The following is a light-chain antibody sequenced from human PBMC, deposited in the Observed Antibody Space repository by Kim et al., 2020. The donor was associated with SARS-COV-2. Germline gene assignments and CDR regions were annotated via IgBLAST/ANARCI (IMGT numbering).Light chain of an antibody. CDR1: SSDVGGYNY. V-gene: IGLV2-8*01. CDR2: EAS. CDR3: SSYAGSNNLV. Sequence: RSVTSDCAGTSSDVGGYNYVAWYQQHPGEAPTLMIYEASKRPSGVPDRFSGSKSGSTASLTVSGLQAEDEADYYCSSYAGSNNLVFGGGTQLTVL. J-gene: IGLJ2*01.